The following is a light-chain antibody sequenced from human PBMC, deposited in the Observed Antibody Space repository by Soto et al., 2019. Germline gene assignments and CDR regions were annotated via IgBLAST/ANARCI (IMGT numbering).Light chain of an antibody. CDR3: SSFTSSTTYV. CDR2: NVN. J-gene: IGLJ1*01. CDR1: SSDVGSYNH. Sequence: QCVLTQVASGSGSPGQAITISCTGTSSDVGSYNHVSWYQQHPGEVPKLIIFNVNDRPSGVSNRFSGSKSGNTASLTISGLQAEDEADYYCSSFTSSTTYVFGTGTKVTVL. V-gene: IGLV2-14*01.